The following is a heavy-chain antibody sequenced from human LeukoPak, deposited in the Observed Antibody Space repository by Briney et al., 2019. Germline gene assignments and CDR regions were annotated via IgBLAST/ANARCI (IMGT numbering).Heavy chain of an antibody. CDR2: INSDERIK. CDR3: ARGGSPPEALGDTFDI. Sequence: PGGSLRLSCTASGFPFRSYWMHWVRQAPGKGLVWVSGINSDERIKKTADSVKGRFTISRDNAKNTLYLQMNSLRADDTAVYYCARGGSPPEALGDTFDIWGQGTMVTVSS. J-gene: IGHJ3*02. CDR1: GFPFRSYW. V-gene: IGHV3-74*01. D-gene: IGHD1-26*01.